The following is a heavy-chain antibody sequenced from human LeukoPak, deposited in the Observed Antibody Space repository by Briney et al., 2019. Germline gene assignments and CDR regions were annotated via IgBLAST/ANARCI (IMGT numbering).Heavy chain of an antibody. CDR3: ARGARNWSGYRLFDY. J-gene: IGHJ4*02. CDR2: INHSGST. Sequence: SETLSLTCAVYGGSFSGYYWSWIRQPPGKGLEWIGEINHSGSTNYNPSLKSRVTISVDTSKNQFSLKLSSVTAADTAVYYCARGARNWSGYRLFDYWGQGTLVTVSS. V-gene: IGHV4-34*01. D-gene: IGHD3-3*01. CDR1: GGSFSGYY.